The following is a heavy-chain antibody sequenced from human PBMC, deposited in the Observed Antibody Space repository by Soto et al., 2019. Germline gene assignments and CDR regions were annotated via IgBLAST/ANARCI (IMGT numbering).Heavy chain of an antibody. CDR3: ARDRLHYYDSSGQPAGFDP. V-gene: IGHV4-31*03. J-gene: IGHJ5*02. Sequence: SETLSLTCTVSGGSISSGGYYWSWIRQHPGKGLEWIGYIYYSGSTYYNPSLKSRVTISVDTSKDQFSLKLSSVTAADTAVYYCARDRLHYYDSSGQPAGFDPWGQGTLVTVSS. CDR2: IYYSGST. CDR1: GGSISSGGYY. D-gene: IGHD3-22*01.